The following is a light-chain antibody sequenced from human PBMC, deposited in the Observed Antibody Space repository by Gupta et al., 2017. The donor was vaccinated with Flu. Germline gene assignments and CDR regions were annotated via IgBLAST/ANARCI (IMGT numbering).Light chain of an antibody. V-gene: IGKV3-15*01. CDR2: GAS. CDR3: QQYDSWPPAT. CDR1: QNVNSN. J-gene: IGKJ1*01. Sequence: EIVMTQSPATLSVSPGERATLSCRASQNVNSNIAGYQQKPGQAPSLLIYGASNRATSIPARLSSSRSGTEFTLTISSLQSEDFSVYYCQQYDSWPPATFGQGTKVEIK.